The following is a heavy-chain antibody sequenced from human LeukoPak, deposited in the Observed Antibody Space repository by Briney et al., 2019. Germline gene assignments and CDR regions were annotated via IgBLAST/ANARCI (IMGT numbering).Heavy chain of an antibody. CDR2: INPNSGGT. CDR1: GYTFTGYY. CDR3: ARGPRGPRYCSSTSCYTTGYYYYMDA. D-gene: IGHD2-2*02. Sequence: GASVKVSCKASGYTFTGYYMHWVRQAPGQGLEWMGWINPNSGGTNYAQKFQGRVTMTRDTSISTAYMELSRLRSDDTAVYYCARGPRGPRYCSSTSCYTTGYYYYMDAWGKGTTVTVSS. V-gene: IGHV1-2*02. J-gene: IGHJ6*03.